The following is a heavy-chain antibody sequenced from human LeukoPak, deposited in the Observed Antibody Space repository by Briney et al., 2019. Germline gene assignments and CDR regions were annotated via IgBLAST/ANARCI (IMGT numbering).Heavy chain of an antibody. D-gene: IGHD6-19*01. CDR1: GGSVSSVNNY. J-gene: IGHJ4*02. Sequence: SETLSLTCAVSGGSVSSVNNYWTWMRQPPGKGLECIGYVSYSGGTRYSPSLQTRVTISADTSKNRVSLKLNSVTAADTAIYYCARMRYSSGCFDYWGQGTSVSVSS. V-gene: IGHV4-61*01. CDR2: VSYSGGT. CDR3: ARMRYSSGCFDY.